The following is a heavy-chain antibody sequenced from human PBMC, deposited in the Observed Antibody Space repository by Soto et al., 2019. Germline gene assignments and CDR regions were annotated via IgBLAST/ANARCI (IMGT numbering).Heavy chain of an antibody. CDR2: INHSGST. J-gene: IGHJ4*02. V-gene: IGHV4-34*01. Sequence: SETLSLTCAVYGGSFSGYYWSWIRQPPGKGLEWIGEINHSGSTNYNPSLKSRVTISVDTSKNQFSLKLSSVTAADTAVYYCARVTGSDSSGYYYTPFDYWGQGTLVTVSS. CDR3: ARVTGSDSSGYYYTPFDY. D-gene: IGHD3-22*01. CDR1: GGSFSGYY.